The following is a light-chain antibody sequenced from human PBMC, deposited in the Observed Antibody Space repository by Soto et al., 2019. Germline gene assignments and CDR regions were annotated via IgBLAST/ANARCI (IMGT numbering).Light chain of an antibody. J-gene: IGKJ1*01. CDR3: QQSYSTPWT. V-gene: IGKV1-39*01. CDR1: QSISSF. CDR2: AAS. Sequence: DIQMTQSPSSLSASLGDRVTITCRASQSISSFLNWYQQKPGKAPKFLIYAASSLQSGVPSRSSGSGSGTDFTLTISSLQPEDFATYYCQQSYSTPWTFGQGTKVDIK.